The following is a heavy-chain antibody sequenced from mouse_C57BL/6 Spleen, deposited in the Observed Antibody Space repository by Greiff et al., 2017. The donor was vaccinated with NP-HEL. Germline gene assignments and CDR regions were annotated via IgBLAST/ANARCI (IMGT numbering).Heavy chain of an antibody. Sequence: QVQLQQPGAELVKPGASVKMSCKASGYTFTSYWITWVKQRPGQGLEWIGDIYPGSGSTNYNEKFKSKATLTVDTSSSTAYMQLSSLTSEDSAVYHCARGYYGSSPYWYFDVWGTGTTVTVSS. V-gene: IGHV1-55*01. J-gene: IGHJ1*03. CDR2: IYPGSGST. CDR1: GYTFTSYW. CDR3: ARGYYGSSPYWYFDV. D-gene: IGHD1-1*01.